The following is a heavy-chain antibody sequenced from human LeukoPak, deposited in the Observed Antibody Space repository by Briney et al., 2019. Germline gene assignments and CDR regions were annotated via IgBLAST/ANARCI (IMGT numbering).Heavy chain of an antibody. V-gene: IGHV3-11*01. CDR1: GFTVSSNY. J-gene: IGHJ4*01. CDR2: ISGSGSDI. CDR3: STDPRLLIY. Sequence: GGSLRLSCAASGFTVSSNYMSWIRQTPGKGLEWLAYISGSGSDIYYADSVKGRFTISRDNAKNSLYLQMNSLRPEDTALYYCSTDPRLLIYWGHGTLVTVSS. D-gene: IGHD2-8*01.